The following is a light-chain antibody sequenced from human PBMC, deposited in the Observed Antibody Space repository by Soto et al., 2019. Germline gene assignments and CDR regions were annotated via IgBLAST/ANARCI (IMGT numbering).Light chain of an antibody. CDR3: QQYKNWPPIT. V-gene: IGKV3-15*01. CDR1: QSVSNN. Sequence: EIVLTQSPGTLSLSPGERATLSCRASQSVSNNYLAWYQQKPGQAPRLLIYAASTRATGIAARFSGSGFGTEFTLTISSLQSEDFAVYYCQQYKNWPPITFGQGTRLEIK. CDR2: AAS. J-gene: IGKJ5*01.